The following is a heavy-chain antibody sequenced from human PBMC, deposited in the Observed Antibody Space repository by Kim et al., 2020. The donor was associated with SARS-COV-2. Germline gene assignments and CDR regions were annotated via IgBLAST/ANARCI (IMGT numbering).Heavy chain of an antibody. CDR3: ARVPDYDFWSGYYYDYYYYYGMDV. Sequence: GGSLRLSCAASGFTFSSYSMNWVRQAPGKGLEWVSSISSSSSYIYYADSVKGRFTISRDNAKNSLYLQMNSLRAEDTAVYYCARVPDYDFWSGYYYDYYYYYGMDVWGQGTTVTVSS. CDR1: GFTFSSYS. CDR2: ISSSSSYI. J-gene: IGHJ6*02. D-gene: IGHD3-3*01. V-gene: IGHV3-21*01.